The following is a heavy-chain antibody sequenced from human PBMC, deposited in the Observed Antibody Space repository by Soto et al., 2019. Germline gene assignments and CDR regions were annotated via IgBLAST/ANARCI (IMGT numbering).Heavy chain of an antibody. CDR1: GFSFRNSGVG. CDR2: IYWDDDK. D-gene: IGHD3-10*01. V-gene: IGHV2-5*02. CDR3: AHFLNYCGSGSYKFDY. J-gene: IGHJ4*02. Sequence: QITLKESGPTLVKPTQTLTLTCTFSGFSFRNSGVGVGWIRQPPGKALEWLALIYWDDDKRYSPSLKSRLTITEATLKSXVVLTMTNMDPVDTATYYCAHFLNYCGSGSYKFDYWGQGTLVTVSS.